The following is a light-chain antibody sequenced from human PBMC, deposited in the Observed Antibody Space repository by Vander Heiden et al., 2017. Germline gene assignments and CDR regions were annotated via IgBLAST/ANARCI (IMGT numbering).Light chain of an antibody. CDR1: QSISSY. CDR3: QQSYSTHT. V-gene: IGKV1-39*01. Sequence: DIQMTQYPSSLSASVGDRVTITCRASQSISSYLNWYQQKPGKAPKLLIYAASRWPSGVPSRFSGSGSGTDFTLTISRLQHEDFATYYWQQSYSTHTFGQGTLLEIK. J-gene: IGKJ5*01. CDR2: AAS.